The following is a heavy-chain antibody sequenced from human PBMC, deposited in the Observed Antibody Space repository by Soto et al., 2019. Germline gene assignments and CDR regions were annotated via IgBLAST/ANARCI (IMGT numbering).Heavy chain of an antibody. J-gene: IGHJ4*02. Sequence: GGSLRLSCAASGFTFDSYEMNWVRQAPGKGLEWISYISSSGSYKYNADSVKGRFTISRDNAKNSLYLQMNSLRAEDTAVYYCARRGYSSSWYPGTFDYWGQGTLVTVSS. CDR2: ISSSGSYK. D-gene: IGHD6-13*01. CDR3: ARRGYSSSWYPGTFDY. V-gene: IGHV3-48*03. CDR1: GFTFDSYE.